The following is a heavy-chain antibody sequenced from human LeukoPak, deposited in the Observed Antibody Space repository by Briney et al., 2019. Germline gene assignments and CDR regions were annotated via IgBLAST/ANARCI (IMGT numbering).Heavy chain of an antibody. CDR1: GFTFSSYT. CDR2: ISSSSTYI. D-gene: IGHD3-10*01. J-gene: IGHJ4*02. CDR3: AKDLVTGSLDY. Sequence: LGGSLRLSCAASGFTFSSYTMNWVRQAPGKGLEWVSSISSSSTYIYYADSVKGRFTISRDNAKNSLYLQMNSLRAEDAAVYYCAKDLVTGSLDYWGQGTLVTVSS. V-gene: IGHV3-21*04.